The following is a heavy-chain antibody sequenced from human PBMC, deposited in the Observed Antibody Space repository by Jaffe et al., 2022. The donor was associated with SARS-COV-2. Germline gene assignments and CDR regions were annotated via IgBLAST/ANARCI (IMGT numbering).Heavy chain of an antibody. CDR1: GGSISSSSYY. CDR3: ARHRKAVAGLNWFDP. CDR2: IYYSGST. D-gene: IGHD6-19*01. J-gene: IGHJ5*02. Sequence: QLQLQESGPGLVKPSETLSLTCTVSGGSISSSSYYWGWIRQPPGKGLEWIGSIYYSGSTYYNPSLKSRVTISVDTSKNQFSLKLSSVTAADTAVYYCARHRKAVAGLNWFDPWGQGTLVTVSS. V-gene: IGHV4-39*01.